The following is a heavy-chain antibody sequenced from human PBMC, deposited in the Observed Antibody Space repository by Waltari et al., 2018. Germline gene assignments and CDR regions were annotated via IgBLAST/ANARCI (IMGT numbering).Heavy chain of an antibody. Sequence: QVQLVQSGAEVKKPGASVRVSCKTSGYTFIDYDIIWVRQAPGQGLEWMGWRNPDSGTTGSAQKVQGRVTMTRKKSARTAYMQLSSLGSEDTAVYYCARQKNSFDYWGQGTLVTVSS. CDR3: ARQKNSFDY. J-gene: IGHJ4*02. CDR1: GYTFIDYD. CDR2: RNPDSGTT. V-gene: IGHV1-8*01.